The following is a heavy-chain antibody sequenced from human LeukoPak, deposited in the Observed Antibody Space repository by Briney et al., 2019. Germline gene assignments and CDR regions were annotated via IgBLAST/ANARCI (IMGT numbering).Heavy chain of an antibody. J-gene: IGHJ4*02. CDR1: GGSISSYY. CDR3: ASISPNWADY. V-gene: IGHV4-4*07. Sequence: PSETLSLTCTVSGGSISSYYWSWIRQPAGKGLEWIGRIHTSGSTNYNPSLKSRVTISVDTSKNQFSLKLSSVTAADTAVYYCASISPNWADYWGQGTLVTVSS. CDR2: IHTSGST. D-gene: IGHD7-27*01.